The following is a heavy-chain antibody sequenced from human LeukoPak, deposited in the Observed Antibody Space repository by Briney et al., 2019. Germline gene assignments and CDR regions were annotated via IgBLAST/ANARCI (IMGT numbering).Heavy chain of an antibody. J-gene: IGHJ3*01. CDR3: ATDAGHGFSF. V-gene: IGHV3-74*03. CDR2: IYSDGSDT. Sequence: PGGSLRLSCAASGFTFSTAWMHWVRHAPGKGLVWVSRIYSDGSDTTYADPVKGRFTIFRDNAKNTLYLQMNSLRADDTAVYYCATDAGHGFSFWGQGTMVTV. CDR1: GFTFSTAW. D-gene: IGHD3-10*01.